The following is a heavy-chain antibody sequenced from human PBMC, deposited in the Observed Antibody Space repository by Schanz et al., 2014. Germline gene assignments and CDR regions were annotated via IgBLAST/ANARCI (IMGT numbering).Heavy chain of an antibody. CDR2: INPSGGGT. CDR3: GRAFSRSYIDF. CDR1: GYTFVIYS. Sequence: QVQLVQSGAAARKPGASVKVSCRASGYTFVIYSMHWVPQAPGQGLEWMGIINPSGGGTSYALGIQGRVTMTSNTSISTAYMELSSLRADDTAVYWCGRAFSRSYIDFWGQGTLXIVSS. J-gene: IGHJ4*02. D-gene: IGHD3-3*02. V-gene: IGHV1-46*03.